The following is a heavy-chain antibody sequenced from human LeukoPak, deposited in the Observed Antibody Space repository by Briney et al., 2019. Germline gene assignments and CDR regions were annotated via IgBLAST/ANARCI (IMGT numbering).Heavy chain of an antibody. V-gene: IGHV3-7*01. D-gene: IGHD3-10*02. Sequence: GGSLRLSCAASEFTFSSYWMSRVRQAPGKGLEWVANIKQDGSGKYYVDSVKGRFTISRDNAKNSLYLQMNSLRAEDTAVYYCAELGITMIGGVWGKGTTVTISS. J-gene: IGHJ6*04. CDR2: IKQDGSGK. CDR3: AELGITMIGGV. CDR1: EFTFSSYW.